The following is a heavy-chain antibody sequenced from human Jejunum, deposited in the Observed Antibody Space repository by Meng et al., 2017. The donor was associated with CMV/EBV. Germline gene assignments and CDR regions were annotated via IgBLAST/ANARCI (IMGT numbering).Heavy chain of an antibody. D-gene: IGHD2/OR15-2a*01. CDR2: LIPVLNKA. J-gene: IGHJ4*02. CDR3: ARGRGNQPLFDF. Sequence: VQLVRVGAEVMRPGSSVTFACKPSGGAFITYTFSWVRQAPGQGLEWMGGLIPVLNKAKSGPRFQDRVTFTADETTTTAYMELSSLTFEDTAVYFCARGRGNQPLFDFWGQGALVTVSS. CDR1: GGAFITYT. V-gene: IGHV1-69*10.